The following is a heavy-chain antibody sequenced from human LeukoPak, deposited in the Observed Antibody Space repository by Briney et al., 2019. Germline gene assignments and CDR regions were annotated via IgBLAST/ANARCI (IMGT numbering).Heavy chain of an antibody. D-gene: IGHD1-1*01. CDR3: ARVDTTLSYKLDY. J-gene: IGHJ4*02. V-gene: IGHV3-23*01. CDR1: GFTFSHYA. Sequence: GGSLRLSCAVSGFTFSHYAMSWVRQAPGTGLEWVGSLTDSGDATYYADSVKGRFTISRHNSKNTVYLQMNNLRAEDTAMYYCARVDTTLSYKLDYWGQGTLVTVSS. CDR2: LTDSGDAT.